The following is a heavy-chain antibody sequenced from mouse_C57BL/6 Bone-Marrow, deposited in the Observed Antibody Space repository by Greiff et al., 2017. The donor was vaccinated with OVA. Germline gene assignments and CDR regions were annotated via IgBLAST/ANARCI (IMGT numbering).Heavy chain of an antibody. CDR3: TTSRIYDGYYRCAY. D-gene: IGHD2-3*01. Sequence: EVQLQQSGAELVRPGASVKLSCTASGFNIKDDYMHWVKQRPEQGLEWIGWIDPENGDTEYASKFPGKATITADTSSNTAYLQLRSLTSAATAVSYCTTSRIYDGYYRCAYWGQGTLVTVSA. CDR1: GFNIKDDY. CDR2: IDPENGDT. J-gene: IGHJ3*01. V-gene: IGHV14-4*01.